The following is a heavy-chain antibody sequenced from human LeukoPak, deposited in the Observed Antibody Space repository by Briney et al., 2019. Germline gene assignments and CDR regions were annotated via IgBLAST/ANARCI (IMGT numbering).Heavy chain of an antibody. J-gene: IGHJ6*02. Sequence: GGSLRLSCAASGLPFSGNAMSWVRQAPGKGLEWVSSISGTGGNTYSADSVKGRFTISRDNSKNTLYLQMNSLRAEDTAVYYCAKEGGYSYGYYYYAMDVWGQGTTVTVSS. V-gene: IGHV3-23*01. CDR1: GLPFSGNA. CDR3: AKEGGYSYGYYYYAMDV. CDR2: ISGTGGNT. D-gene: IGHD5-18*01.